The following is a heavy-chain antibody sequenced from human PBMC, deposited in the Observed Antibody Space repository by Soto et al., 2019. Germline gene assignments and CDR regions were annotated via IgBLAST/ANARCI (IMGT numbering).Heavy chain of an antibody. J-gene: IGHJ6*02. Sequence: SVKVSCKTSENTFNSYTITWVRQAPAQGPEWMGRIVPLLGVTNYAQKFQDRVTITADKSTTTAYMEIHNLKSEDTAVYYCARGMQLEPYYYYYALDVWGQGTTVTVSS. V-gene: IGHV1-69*02. D-gene: IGHD1-1*01. CDR3: ARGMQLEPYYYYYALDV. CDR2: IVPLLGVT. CDR1: ENTFNSYT.